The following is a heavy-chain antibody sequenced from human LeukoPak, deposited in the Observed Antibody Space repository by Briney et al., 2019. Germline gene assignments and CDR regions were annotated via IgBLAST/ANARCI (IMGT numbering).Heavy chain of an antibody. Sequence: SETLSLTCTVPGGSVSRGSYYWSWTRQPPGKGLEWIGYIHHSGTTNYSPSLKSRVTISVDMSKHQFFLNLTSVTAADTAVYYCARGRLGATYWGQGALVTVSS. D-gene: IGHD1-26*01. V-gene: IGHV4-61*01. CDR2: IHHSGTT. CDR3: ARGRLGATY. J-gene: IGHJ4*02. CDR1: GGSVSRGSYY.